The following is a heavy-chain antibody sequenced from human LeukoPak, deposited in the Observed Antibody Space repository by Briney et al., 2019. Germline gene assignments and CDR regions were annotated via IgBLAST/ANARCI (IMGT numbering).Heavy chain of an antibody. J-gene: IGHJ4*02. V-gene: IGHV4-59*01. D-gene: IGHD3-10*01. CDR3: ARGDGLWFGEL. Sequence: SETLSLTCTVSGGSISSYYWSWIRQPPGKGLEWIGYIYYSGSTNYNPSLKSRVTISVDTSKNQFSLKLSSVTAADTAVYYCARGDGLWFGELWSQGTLVTVSS. CDR2: IYYSGST. CDR1: GGSISSYY.